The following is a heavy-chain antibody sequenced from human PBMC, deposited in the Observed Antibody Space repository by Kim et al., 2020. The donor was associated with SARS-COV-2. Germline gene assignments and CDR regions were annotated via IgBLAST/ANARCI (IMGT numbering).Heavy chain of an antibody. CDR1: GFTFSSYS. Sequence: GGSLRLSCAASGFTFSSYSMNWVRQAPGKGLEWVSSISSSSSYIYYADSVKGRFTISRDNAKNSLYLQMNSLRAEDTAVYYCARDIAAAGKARKGYYYYGMDVWGQGTTVTVSS. J-gene: IGHJ6*02. V-gene: IGHV3-21*01. CDR3: ARDIAAAGKARKGYYYYGMDV. CDR2: ISSSSSYI. D-gene: IGHD6-13*01.